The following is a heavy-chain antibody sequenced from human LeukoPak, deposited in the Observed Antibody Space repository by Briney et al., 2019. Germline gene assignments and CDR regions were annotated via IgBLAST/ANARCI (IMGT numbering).Heavy chain of an antibody. Sequence: AGGSLRLSCAASGFTFSDYYMSWIRQAPGKVLQWVSYISSSSSTIYYADSVKGRFTVSRDNSKNTLYLQINSLRADDTAMYYCARDSRWIQFDYWGQGTLVTVSS. D-gene: IGHD5-18*01. J-gene: IGHJ4*02. CDR1: GFTFSDYY. CDR3: ARDSRWIQFDY. V-gene: IGHV3-11*01. CDR2: ISSSSSTI.